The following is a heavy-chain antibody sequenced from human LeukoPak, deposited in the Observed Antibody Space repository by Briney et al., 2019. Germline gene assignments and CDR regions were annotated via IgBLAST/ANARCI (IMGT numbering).Heavy chain of an antibody. J-gene: IGHJ4*02. CDR3: TRDVPYYYDSSGY. V-gene: IGHV3-49*04. Sequence: PGGSLRLSCAASGFTFSSYSMNWVRQAPGKGLEWVGFIRSKAYGGATEYAASVKGRFTISRDDSKSIAYLQMNSLKTEDAAVYYCTRDVPYYYDSSGYWGQGTLVTVSS. CDR2: IRSKAYGGAT. D-gene: IGHD3-22*01. CDR1: GFTFSSYS.